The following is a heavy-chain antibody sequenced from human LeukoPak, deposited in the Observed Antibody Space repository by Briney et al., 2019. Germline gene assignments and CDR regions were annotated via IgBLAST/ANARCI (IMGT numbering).Heavy chain of an antibody. Sequence: GGSLRLSCAASGFTFSSYAMHWVRQAPGKGLEWVAVKSYDGSNKYYADSVKGRFTISRDNSENTLYLQMNSLRAEDTAVYYCARGYYDSSGYPLSDYWGQGTLVTVSS. CDR2: KSYDGSNK. V-gene: IGHV3-30-3*01. J-gene: IGHJ4*02. D-gene: IGHD3-22*01. CDR3: ARGYYDSSGYPLSDY. CDR1: GFTFSSYA.